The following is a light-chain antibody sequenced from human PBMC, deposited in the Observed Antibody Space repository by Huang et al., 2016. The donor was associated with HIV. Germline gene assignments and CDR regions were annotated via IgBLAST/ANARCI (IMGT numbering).Light chain of an antibody. J-gene: IGKJ2*01. CDR2: GSS. Sequence: EIVLTQSPGTLSLSPGERAPLSCRASETVTSGYLAWYQQKPGQAPRLLIFGSSTRATGIPDRFTGSGSGTDFTLTITRLEREDFAMYYCQQYGGSPRTFGQGTKLELK. CDR3: QQYGGSPRT. CDR1: ETVTSGY. V-gene: IGKV3-20*01.